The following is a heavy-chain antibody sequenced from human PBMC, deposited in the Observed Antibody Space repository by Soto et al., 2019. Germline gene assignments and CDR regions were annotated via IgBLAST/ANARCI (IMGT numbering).Heavy chain of an antibody. Sequence: GGSLRLSCAASGFTFSSYGMHWVRQAPGKGLEWEAVIWYDGSNKYYADSVKGRFTISRDNSKNTLYLQMNSLRAEDTAVYYCARDGSNYYDSSGYMPYYYGMDVWGQGTTVTVSS. D-gene: IGHD3-22*01. V-gene: IGHV3-33*01. CDR1: GFTFSSYG. CDR2: IWYDGSNK. CDR3: ARDGSNYYDSSGYMPYYYGMDV. J-gene: IGHJ6*02.